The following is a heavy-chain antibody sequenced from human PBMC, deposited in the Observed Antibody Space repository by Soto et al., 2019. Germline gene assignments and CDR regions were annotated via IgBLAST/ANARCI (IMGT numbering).Heavy chain of an antibody. CDR1: GYTFSGYY. CDR2: INPKSGGT. D-gene: IGHD4-17*01. J-gene: IGHJ4*02. V-gene: IGHV1-2*04. Sequence: QVQLVQSGAEGKKPGASVKVSCKASGYTFSGYYMEWVRQAPGQGLEWMGWINPKSGGTNYAQKFQGWVTMTRDTSISTAYMELSSVASDDTAVYYCARAGPSTVTEGQPFDYWGQGTLVTVSS. CDR3: ARAGPSTVTEGQPFDY.